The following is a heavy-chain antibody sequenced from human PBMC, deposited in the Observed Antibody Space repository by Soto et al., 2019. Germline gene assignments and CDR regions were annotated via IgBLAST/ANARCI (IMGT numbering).Heavy chain of an antibody. CDR1: GFTVSSNY. CDR3: ETCTQGVFYYYYGMDV. Sequence: TGGSLRLCCAASGFTVSSNYMSWVRQAPGKGLEWVSVIYSGGSTYYADSVKGRFTISRDNSKNTLYLQMNSLRAEDTAVYYCETCTQGVFYYYYGMDVWGQGTTVTVSS. V-gene: IGHV3-66*01. CDR2: IYSGGST. J-gene: IGHJ6*02. D-gene: IGHD2-2*01.